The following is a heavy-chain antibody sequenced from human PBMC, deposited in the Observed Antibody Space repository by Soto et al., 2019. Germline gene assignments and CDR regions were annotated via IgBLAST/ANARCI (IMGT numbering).Heavy chain of an antibody. Sequence: GGSLRLSCAASGFTFSSYAMHWVRQAPGKGLEWVAVISYDGSNKYYADSVKGRFTISRDNSKNTLYLQMNSLRAEDTAVYYCARDGGDISFVLPPFYYYYYGMDVWGQGTTVTVSS. D-gene: IGHD3-9*01. V-gene: IGHV3-30-3*01. CDR1: GFTFSSYA. CDR2: ISYDGSNK. J-gene: IGHJ6*02. CDR3: ARDGGDISFVLPPFYYYYYGMDV.